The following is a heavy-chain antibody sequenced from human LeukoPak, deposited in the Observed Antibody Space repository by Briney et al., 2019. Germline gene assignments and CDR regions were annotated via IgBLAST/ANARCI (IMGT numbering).Heavy chain of an antibody. CDR1: GGSISSGGYY. Sequence: SETPSLTCTVSGGSISSGGYYWSWIRQHPGKGLEWIGYIYHSGSTYYNPSLKSRLTISVDASKNQFSLKLYSVTAADTAVYYCAGGDSPLPSHYWGQGALVTVSS. V-gene: IGHV4-31*03. J-gene: IGHJ4*02. CDR2: IYHSGST. CDR3: AGGDSPLPSHY.